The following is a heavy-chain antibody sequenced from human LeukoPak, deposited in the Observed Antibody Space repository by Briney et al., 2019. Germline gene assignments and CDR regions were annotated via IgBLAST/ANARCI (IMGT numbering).Heavy chain of an antibody. D-gene: IGHD3-22*01. J-gene: IGHJ4*02. CDR1: GFTFYNFA. CDR3: ARSALDTYYYDSSAYDADY. Sequence: GGSLRLSCAASGFTFYNFAMNWVRQAPGKGLEWVSYISGSSSIIYYADSVKGRFTISRDNAMNSLHLQMNSLRDEGTAVYYCARSALDTYYYDSSAYDADYWGQGTLVTVSS. CDR2: ISGSSSII. V-gene: IGHV3-48*02.